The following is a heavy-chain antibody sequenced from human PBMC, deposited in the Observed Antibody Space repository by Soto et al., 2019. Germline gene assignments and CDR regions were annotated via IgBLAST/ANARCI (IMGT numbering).Heavy chain of an antibody. CDR2: IYHTGST. Sequence: QVQLQESGPGLVKPSETLSLTCSLSGGSLTTFYWSWIRQPPGKGLEWIGYIYHTGSTNYNPSLISRVTISIDTSRNQVSLKLRSATPADTAVYFCARTNYISGSHPDPHFDYWGQGTLVAVSS. CDR1: GGSLTTFY. V-gene: IGHV4-59*01. J-gene: IGHJ4*02. CDR3: ARTNYISGSHPDPHFDY. D-gene: IGHD3-10*01.